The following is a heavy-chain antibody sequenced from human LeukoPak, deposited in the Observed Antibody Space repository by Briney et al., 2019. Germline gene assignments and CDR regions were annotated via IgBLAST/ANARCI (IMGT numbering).Heavy chain of an antibody. CDR3: AELGITMIGGV. D-gene: IGHD3-10*02. J-gene: IGHJ6*04. V-gene: IGHV3-48*04. CDR1: RFTFSSYW. Sequence: GGSLRLSCAASRFTFSSYWMTWVRQAPGKGLEWVSYISSSGSTIYYADSVKGRFTISRDNAKNSLYLQMNSLRAEDTAVYYCAELGITMIGGVWGKGTTVTISS. CDR2: ISSSGSTI.